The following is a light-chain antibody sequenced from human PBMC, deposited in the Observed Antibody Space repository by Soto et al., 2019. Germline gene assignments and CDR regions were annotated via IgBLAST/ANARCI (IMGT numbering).Light chain of an antibody. CDR2: WAS. CDR1: QSILYSSNNKNY. J-gene: IGKJ1*01. V-gene: IGKV4-1*01. CDR3: QQYYSTLWS. Sequence: DIVMTQSPDSLAMSLGERATINCKSSQSILYSSNNKNYLAWYQQKPGQPPKLLIYWASTLESGVPDRFSGSGSGTDFTLTISSLQAEDVAVYFCQQYYSTLWSFGQGTKVEIK.